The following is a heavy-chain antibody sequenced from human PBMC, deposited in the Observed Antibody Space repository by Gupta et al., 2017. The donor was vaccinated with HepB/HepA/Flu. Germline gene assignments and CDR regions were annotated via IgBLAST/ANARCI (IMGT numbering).Heavy chain of an antibody. V-gene: IGHV3-30-3*01. J-gene: IGHJ4*02. Sequence: QVQLVESGGGVVQPGRSLRLSCAASGFTFSSYAMPWVRQAPGKGLEWVAVISYDGSNKYYADSVKGRFTISRDNSKNTLYLQMNSLRAEDTAVYYCAREAASSSWYYFDYWGQGTLVTVSS. D-gene: IGHD6-13*01. CDR1: GFTFSSYA. CDR3: AREAASSSWYYFDY. CDR2: ISYDGSNK.